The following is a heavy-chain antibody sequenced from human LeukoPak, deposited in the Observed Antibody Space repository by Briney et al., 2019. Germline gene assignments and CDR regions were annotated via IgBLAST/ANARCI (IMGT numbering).Heavy chain of an antibody. CDR3: TRRVSTTRWFDP. V-gene: IGHV3-74*01. Sequence: GGYLRLSCAASGFTFSSYWMDSVRQAPGKGLVWVSRIKSDGSTTNYADSVKGRFTISRDNAENTVYLQMNSLRVEDTAVYYCTRRVSTTRWFDPWGQGTLVTVSS. J-gene: IGHJ5*02. CDR1: GFTFSSYW. D-gene: IGHD2-15*01. CDR2: IKSDGSTT.